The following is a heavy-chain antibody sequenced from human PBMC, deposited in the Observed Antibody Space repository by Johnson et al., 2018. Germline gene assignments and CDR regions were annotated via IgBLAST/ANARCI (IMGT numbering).Heavy chain of an antibody. CDR2: IYYSGST. J-gene: IGHJ3*02. CDR3: ARHWAPQRSAFDI. Sequence: QVQLQESGPGLVKHTETLSLTCTVSGGSISSYYWSWIRQPPGKGLEWIGYIYYSGSTNYNPSLKSRVTISVDTSKNQFSLKLSSVHAAATAVYYCARHWAPQRSAFDIWGQGTMVTVSS. CDR1: GGSISSYY. V-gene: IGHV4-59*01. D-gene: IGHD7-27*01.